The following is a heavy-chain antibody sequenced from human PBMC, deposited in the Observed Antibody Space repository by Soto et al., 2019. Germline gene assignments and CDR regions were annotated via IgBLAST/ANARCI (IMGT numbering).Heavy chain of an antibody. CDR3: ERRLRYYDSSGSIEY. CDR1: EDTVSNYA. D-gene: IGHD3-22*01. CDR2: IIPIFGAA. V-gene: IGHV1-69*12. Sequence: QVQLVQSGAEVKKPGSSVKGSCKSSEDTVSNYAISSVRQAPGQGLEWMGGIIPIFGAANYIQKFQGRVTISADESTSTAYMELSSLRSEDTAVYYCERRLRYYDSSGSIEYWVTGSLVTVSS. J-gene: IGHJ4*02.